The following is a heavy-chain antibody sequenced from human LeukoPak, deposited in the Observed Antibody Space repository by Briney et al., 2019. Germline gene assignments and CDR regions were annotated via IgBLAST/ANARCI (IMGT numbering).Heavy chain of an antibody. Sequence: RPSETLSLTCTVSGGSISSGDYYWSWIRQPPGKGLEWIGYIYYSGSTYYNPSLKSRVTISVDTSKNQFSLKLSSVTAADTAVYYCARAGAQYYDFWSGSYYFDYWGQGTLVTVSS. V-gene: IGHV4-30-4*01. CDR1: GGSISSGDYY. J-gene: IGHJ4*02. D-gene: IGHD3-3*01. CDR3: ARAGAQYYDFWSGSYYFDY. CDR2: IYYSGST.